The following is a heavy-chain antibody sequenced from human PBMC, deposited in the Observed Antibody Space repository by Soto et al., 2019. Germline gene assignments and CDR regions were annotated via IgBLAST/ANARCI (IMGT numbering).Heavy chain of an antibody. CDR3: AMFYYDSSGYLPSPYYYYYGMDV. J-gene: IGHJ6*02. CDR2: IYSGGAT. D-gene: IGHD3-22*01. V-gene: IGHV3-66*01. CDR1: GFSVSTSH. Sequence: GSLRLSCAAAGFSVSTSHISWVRQAPGKGLEWVSVIYSGGATHYAVSVKGRFIISRDKSKNTVDLQMNSLRAEDTAVYYCAMFYYDSSGYLPSPYYYYYGMDVWGQGTTVTVSS.